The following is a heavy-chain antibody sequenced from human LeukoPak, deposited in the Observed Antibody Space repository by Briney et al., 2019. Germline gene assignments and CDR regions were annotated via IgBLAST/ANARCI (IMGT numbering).Heavy chain of an antibody. CDR2: INHNGNVN. Sequence: GGSLRLSCAASVFTFSSYWMNWARQAPGKGREWLASINHNGNVNYYVDSVKGRFTISRDNAKNSLYLQMSNLRAEDTAVYFCARGGGLDVWGQGATVTVSS. J-gene: IGHJ6*02. CDR1: VFTFSSYW. D-gene: IGHD3-16*01. CDR3: ARGGGLDV. V-gene: IGHV3-7*03.